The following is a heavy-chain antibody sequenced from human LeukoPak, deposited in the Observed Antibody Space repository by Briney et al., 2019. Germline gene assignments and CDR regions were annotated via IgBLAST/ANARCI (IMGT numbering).Heavy chain of an antibody. V-gene: IGHV3-21*01. CDR2: ISSTSSYI. CDR3: ARGVTMIVVVITANDAFDI. CDR1: GFTFSSYS. J-gene: IGHJ3*02. Sequence: GGSLRLSCAASGFTFSSYSMNWVRQAPGKGLEWVSSISSTSSYIYYADSVKGRFTISRDNAKNSLYLQMDSLRAEDTAVYYCARGVTMIVVVITANDAFDIWGQGTMVTVSS. D-gene: IGHD3-22*01.